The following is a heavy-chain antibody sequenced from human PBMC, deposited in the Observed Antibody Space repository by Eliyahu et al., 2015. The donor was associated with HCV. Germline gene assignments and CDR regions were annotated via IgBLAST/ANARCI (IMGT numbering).Heavy chain of an antibody. Sequence: QVNLVESGGGMVQPGRSLRLXCAAXGFTFSSYGMHXVRQAPGXGLEWVAVISYDGSYKYYLDXVKGRFTISRDNSKNTLYLQMNSLGAEDTAVYYCAKDRSSSGNYWFDSCGQGTLVTVSS. V-gene: IGHV3-30*18. D-gene: IGHD6-19*01. CDR2: ISYDGSYK. CDR1: GFTFSSYG. J-gene: IGHJ5*01. CDR3: AKDRSSSGNYWFDS.